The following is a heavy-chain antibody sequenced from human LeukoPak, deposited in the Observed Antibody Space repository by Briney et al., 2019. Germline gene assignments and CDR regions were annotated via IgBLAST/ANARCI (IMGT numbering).Heavy chain of an antibody. CDR1: VGFTTYDY. V-gene: IGHV4-4*07. CDR2: IHTTGST. Sequence: SETLSLTCSVSVGFTTYDYWNWIRQPAGKAPEWIGRIHTTGSTNYNPSLKSRLTMTLDKSKKQFSLKVTSMTAADTALYYCARGGGNRHFDSWGQGILVTVSS. CDR3: ARGGGNRHFDS. J-gene: IGHJ4*02. D-gene: IGHD2-15*01.